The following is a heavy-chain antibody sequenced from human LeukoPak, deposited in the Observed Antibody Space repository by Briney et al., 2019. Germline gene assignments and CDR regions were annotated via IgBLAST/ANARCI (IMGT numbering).Heavy chain of an antibody. D-gene: IGHD4-11*01. CDR2: IDWDDDK. CDR3: ARGYSNLYPFDC. Sequence: SGPTLVNPTQTLTLTCTFSGFSLSTSGMRVSWIRQPPGKALEWLARIDWDDDKFYSTSLKTRLTISKDTSKNQVVLTMTNMDPVDTATYYCARGYSNLYPFDCWGRGTLVTVSS. V-gene: IGHV2-70*04. J-gene: IGHJ4*02. CDR1: GFSLSTSGMR.